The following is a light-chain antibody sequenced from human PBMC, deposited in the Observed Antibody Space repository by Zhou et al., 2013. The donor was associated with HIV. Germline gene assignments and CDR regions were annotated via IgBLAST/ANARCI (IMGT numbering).Light chain of an antibody. J-gene: IGKJ3*01. CDR2: GAS. CDR1: QDISTN. V-gene: IGKV1-9*01. Sequence: DIQMTQSPSTLSASVGDRVTITCRASQDISTNLAWYQQKPGKAPNVLIYGASILQSGVPSRFSGSGSGSEFALTISNLRPEDFATYYCQQSDTYPLTFGPGTKVDFK. CDR3: QQSDTYPLT.